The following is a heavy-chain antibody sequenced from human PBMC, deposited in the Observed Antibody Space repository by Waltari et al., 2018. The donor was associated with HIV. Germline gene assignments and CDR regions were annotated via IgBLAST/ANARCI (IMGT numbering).Heavy chain of an antibody. D-gene: IGHD6-19*01. J-gene: IGHJ4*02. CDR3: ATLVSSGWYYFDY. V-gene: IGHV4-39*01. CDR1: GGSISSSSYY. Sequence: QLQLQESGPGLVKPSETLSLTCTVSGGSISSSSYYWGWIRQPPGKGLEWIGSIYYSGSTDYNPSLKSRVTISVDTSKNQFSLKLSSVTAADTAVYYCATLVSSGWYYFDYWGQGALVTVSS. CDR2: IYYSGST.